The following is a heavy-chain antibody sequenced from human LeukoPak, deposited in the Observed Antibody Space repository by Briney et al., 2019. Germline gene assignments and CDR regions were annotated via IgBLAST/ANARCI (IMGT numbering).Heavy chain of an antibody. CDR1: GFTFSSYD. D-gene: IGHD5-12*01. Sequence: PGGSLRLSCAASGFTFSSYDMDWVRQAPGKGLEWVGGISYGGSNKYYADSVKGGFTISRDNSKNTLFLQMNRLRDEDTAVYYCAKVWYSGSDHAFDLWGKGTMVTVSS. V-gene: IGHV3-30*18. J-gene: IGHJ3*01. CDR3: AKVWYSGSDHAFDL. CDR2: ISYGGSNK.